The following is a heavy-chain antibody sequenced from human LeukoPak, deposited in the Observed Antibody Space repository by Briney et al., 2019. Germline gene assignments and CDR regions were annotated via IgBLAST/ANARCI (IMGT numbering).Heavy chain of an antibody. CDR1: DFSISNPYY. J-gene: IGHJ2*01. Sequence: RSSDTLSLTCAVSDFSISNPYYWGWVRQPPGKGLEWIGNIYHSRNTYYNPSLKSRVTISVDTSKNQFSLRLNSVTAADTAVYYCARVEWGSVAALDDWYFDLWGRGTLVAVSS. D-gene: IGHD6-6*01. CDR2: IYHSRNT. CDR3: ARVEWGSVAALDDWYFDL. V-gene: IGHV4-38-2*01.